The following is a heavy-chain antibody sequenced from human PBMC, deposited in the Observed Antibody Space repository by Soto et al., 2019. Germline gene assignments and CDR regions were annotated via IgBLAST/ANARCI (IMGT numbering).Heavy chain of an antibody. V-gene: IGHV3-23*01. CDR3: AKDHMITFGGVIAHWYFDL. Sequence: GGSLRLSCAASGFTFSSYAMSWVRQAPGKGLEWVSAISGSGGSTYYADSVKGRFTISRDNSKNTLYLQMNSLRAEDTAVYYCAKDHMITFGGVIAHWYFDLWGRGTLVTVSS. D-gene: IGHD3-16*02. J-gene: IGHJ2*01. CDR2: ISGSGGST. CDR1: GFTFSSYA.